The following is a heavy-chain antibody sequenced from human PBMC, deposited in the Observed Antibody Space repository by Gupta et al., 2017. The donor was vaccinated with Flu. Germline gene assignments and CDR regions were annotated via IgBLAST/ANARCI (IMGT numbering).Heavy chain of an antibody. D-gene: IGHD2-2*01. CDR2: IWYDGSKE. CDR3: ARDFCSSTSCYSFHVDD. J-gene: IGHJ4*02. V-gene: IGHV3-33*01. CDR1: GFTFSGNA. Sequence: QLVESGVGVVQPGRPLILSCPPFGFTFSGNAMHWVRQAPGKGLEWIAIIWYDGSKEYYADSVKGRCSISRDNSKNILYLQMNSLRAEDTAVYYCARDFCSSTSCYSFHVDDGGQGALVTVSS.